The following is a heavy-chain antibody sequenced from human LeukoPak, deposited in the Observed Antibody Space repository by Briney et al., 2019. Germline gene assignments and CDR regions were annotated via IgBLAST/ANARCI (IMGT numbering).Heavy chain of an antibody. CDR2: IYPGDSDT. CDR1: GYSFTSYW. Sequence: GESLKISCETSGYSFTSYWIGWVRQMPGKGLEWMGIIYPGDSDTRYSPSFQGQVTISADKSISTAYLQWSSLKASDTAIYYCASRVRYDILTGYGAFDIWGQGTVVTVSS. CDR3: ASRVRYDILTGYGAFDI. D-gene: IGHD3-9*01. J-gene: IGHJ3*02. V-gene: IGHV5-51*01.